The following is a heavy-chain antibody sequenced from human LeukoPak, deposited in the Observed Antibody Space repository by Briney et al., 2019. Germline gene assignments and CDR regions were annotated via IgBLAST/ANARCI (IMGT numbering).Heavy chain of an antibody. D-gene: IGHD3-22*01. J-gene: IGHJ4*02. CDR3: ARHWTDSSGYYPFDY. CDR2: IYYSGST. V-gene: IGHV4-39*01. CDR1: GGSISSSNYY. Sequence: LSLTCTVSGGSISSSNYYWGWIRQPPGTGLEWIGSIYYSGSTYYNPPLKSRVTISVDTSKNQFSLKLSSVTAADTAVFYCARHWTDSSGYYPFDYWGQGTLVTVSS.